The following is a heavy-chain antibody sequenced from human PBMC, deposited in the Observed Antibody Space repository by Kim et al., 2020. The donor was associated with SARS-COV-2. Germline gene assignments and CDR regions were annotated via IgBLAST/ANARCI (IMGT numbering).Heavy chain of an antibody. Sequence: SVKVSCKASGGTFSSYAISWVRQAPGQGLEWMGGIIPIFGTANYAQKFQGRVTITADESTSTAYMELSSLRSEDTAVYYCATIYCSGGSCYLGVWGQGTTVTVSS. CDR1: GGTFSSYA. D-gene: IGHD2-15*01. CDR3: ATIYCSGGSCYLGV. J-gene: IGHJ6*02. V-gene: IGHV1-69*13. CDR2: IIPIFGTA.